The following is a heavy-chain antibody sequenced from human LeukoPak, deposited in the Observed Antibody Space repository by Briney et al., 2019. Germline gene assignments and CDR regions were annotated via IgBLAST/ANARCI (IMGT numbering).Heavy chain of an antibody. D-gene: IGHD2-21*02. Sequence: GSSVKVSCKASGGTFSSYAISWVRQAPGQGPEWMGGIIPIFGTANYAQKFQGRVTITADESTSTAYMELSSLRSEDTAVYYCAYCGGDCYSDIWFDPWGQGTLVTVSS. V-gene: IGHV1-69*01. CDR1: GGTFSSYA. CDR2: IIPIFGTA. J-gene: IGHJ5*02. CDR3: AYCGGDCYSDIWFDP.